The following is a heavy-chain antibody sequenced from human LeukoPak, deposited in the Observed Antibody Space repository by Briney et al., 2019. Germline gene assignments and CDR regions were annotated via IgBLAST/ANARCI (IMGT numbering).Heavy chain of an antibody. J-gene: IGHJ4*02. V-gene: IGHV3-64D*06. CDR2: ITSNGGST. D-gene: IGHD3-22*01. CDR1: GFSFRSFG. CDR3: VKGSSYYYDSSGYRLDY. Sequence: PGGSLILSCSASGFSFRSFGMHWVRQAPGKGLECVSAITSNGGSTYYADSVKDRFTISRDNSKNTLYLQMSSLRAEDTAVYYCVKGSSYYYDSSGYRLDYWGQGTLVTVSS.